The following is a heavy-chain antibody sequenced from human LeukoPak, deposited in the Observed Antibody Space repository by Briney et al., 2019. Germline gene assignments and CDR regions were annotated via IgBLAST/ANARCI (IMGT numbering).Heavy chain of an antibody. J-gene: IGHJ6*03. CDR1: GFTFSTYS. CDR3: ARVSTTGYDYHMDV. V-gene: IGHV3-21*01. D-gene: IGHD2-8*02. Sequence: GGSLRLSCAASGFTFSTYSIIWVRQAPGKGLEWVSSINIYYGDPVKGRFTISRDNAKNSSYLQMSSLRAEDTAVYYCARVSTTGYDYHMDVWGKGTAVTISS. CDR2: INI.